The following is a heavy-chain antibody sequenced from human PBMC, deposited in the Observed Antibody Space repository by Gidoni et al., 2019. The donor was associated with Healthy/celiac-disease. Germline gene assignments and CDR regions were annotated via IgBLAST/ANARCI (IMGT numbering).Heavy chain of an antibody. CDR2: IDHSGST. D-gene: IGHD2-15*01. Sequence: QVQLQQWGAGLLKPSETLSLTCAVYGGSFSGYSWRWIRQPPGKGLEWIGEIDHSGSTNYNPSLKSRVTISVDTSKNQFSLKLSSVTAADTAVYYCARLAFLGYCSGGSCYSFDYWGQGTLVTVSS. CDR1: GGSFSGYS. V-gene: IGHV4-34*01. CDR3: ARLAFLGYCSGGSCYSFDY. J-gene: IGHJ4*02.